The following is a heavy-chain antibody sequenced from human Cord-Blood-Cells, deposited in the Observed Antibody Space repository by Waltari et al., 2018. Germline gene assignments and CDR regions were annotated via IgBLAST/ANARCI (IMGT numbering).Heavy chain of an antibody. V-gene: IGHV3-7*01. CDR2: IKQDGSEK. CDR1: GFTFRSYW. Sequence: EVQLVESGGGLVQPGGSLRLSCAASGFTFRSYWMNWVRQAPGKGLEWVANIKQDGSEKYYVDSVKGRFTISRDNAKNSLYLQMNSLRAEDTAVYYCARGLAGDDAFDIWGQGTMVTVSS. J-gene: IGHJ3*02. D-gene: IGHD2-21*01. CDR3: ARGLAGDDAFDI.